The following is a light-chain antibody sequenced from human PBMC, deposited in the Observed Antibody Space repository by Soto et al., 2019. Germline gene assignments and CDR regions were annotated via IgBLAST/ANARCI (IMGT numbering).Light chain of an antibody. J-gene: IGKJ5*01. CDR3: QQYESLPLT. CDR2: DAS. V-gene: IGKV1-33*01. Sequence: DIQMTQSPSSLSASVGDRVTSTCQASQDINKKLIWYQQKPGKAPKLLIYDASDLETGVPSRFSGSGSGTGFTFTISSLQPEDFATYYCQQYESLPLTFGQGTRLEIK. CDR1: QDINKK.